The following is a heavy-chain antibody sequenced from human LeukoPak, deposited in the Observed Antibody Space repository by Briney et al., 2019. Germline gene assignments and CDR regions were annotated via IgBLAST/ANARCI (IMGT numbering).Heavy chain of an antibody. CDR1: GGSISSYY. J-gene: IGHJ4*02. V-gene: IGHV4-4*07. Sequence: SETLSLTCTVSGGSISSYYWSWIRQPAGKGLEWIGRIYTSGSTNYNPSLKSRVTMSVDTSKNQFSLKVSSVTAADTAVYYCAIDRRSGWYFDYWGQGTLVTVSS. D-gene: IGHD6-19*01. CDR2: IYTSGST. CDR3: AIDRRSGWYFDY.